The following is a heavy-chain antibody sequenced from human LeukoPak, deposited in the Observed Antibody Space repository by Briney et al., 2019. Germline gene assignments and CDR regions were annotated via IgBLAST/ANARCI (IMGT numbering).Heavy chain of an antibody. D-gene: IGHD5-12*01. CDR2: IYYSGST. V-gene: IGHV4-30-4*08. J-gene: IGHJ4*02. CDR1: GGSISSSSYY. Sequence: SETLSLTCTVSGGSISSSSYYWSWIRQPPGKGLEWIGYIYYSGSTYYNPSLKGRVTISVDTSKNQFSLKLSSVTAADTAVYYCARDLRGYDFFDYWGQGTLVTVSS. CDR3: ARDLRGYDFFDY.